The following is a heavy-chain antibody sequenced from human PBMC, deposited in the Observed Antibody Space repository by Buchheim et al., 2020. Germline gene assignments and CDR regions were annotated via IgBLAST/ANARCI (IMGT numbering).Heavy chain of an antibody. Sequence: QVQLVQSGAEVKKPGSSVKVSCKASGGTFSSYAISWVRQAPGQGLEWMGGIIPIFGTANYAQKFQGRVTITADESTSTAYMELSSLRSEDTAVYYCARGGYCSSTSCYTGPTVTTLGYYYYGMDVWGQGTT. D-gene: IGHD2-2*02. V-gene: IGHV1-69*01. CDR3: ARGGYCSSTSCYTGPTVTTLGYYYYGMDV. J-gene: IGHJ6*02. CDR1: GGTFSSYA. CDR2: IIPIFGTA.